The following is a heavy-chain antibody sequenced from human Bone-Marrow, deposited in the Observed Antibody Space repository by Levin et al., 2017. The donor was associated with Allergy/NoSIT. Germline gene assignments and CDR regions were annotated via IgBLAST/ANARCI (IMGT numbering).Heavy chain of an antibody. Sequence: QTLSLTCTFSGFSLGTSGMRVSWIRQPPGEALEWLARIDWDDDKFYSPSLKSRLTISKDTSKNQVVLIMTNMDPADTGTYFCARGGDYGAFDSWGPGTMVIVSS. CDR2: IDWDDDK. J-gene: IGHJ3*01. CDR1: GFSLGTSGMR. CDR3: ARGGDYGAFDS. D-gene: IGHD4-17*01. V-gene: IGHV2-70*04.